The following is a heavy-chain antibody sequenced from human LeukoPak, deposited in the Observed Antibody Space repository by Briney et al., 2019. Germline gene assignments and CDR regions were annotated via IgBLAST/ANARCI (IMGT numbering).Heavy chain of an antibody. CDR2: IYHSGST. V-gene: IGHV4-30-2*01. CDR3: ARSRQASGLFNS. J-gene: IGHJ5*01. Sequence: TSETLSLTCTVSGGSISSGGYYWSWIRQPPGKGLEWIGYIYHSGSTYYNPSLKSRLTISVDRPKNQFFLNVTSLTAADTAVYYCARSRQASGLFNSWGQGTLVVVSS. CDR1: GGSISSGGYY. D-gene: IGHD3-10*01.